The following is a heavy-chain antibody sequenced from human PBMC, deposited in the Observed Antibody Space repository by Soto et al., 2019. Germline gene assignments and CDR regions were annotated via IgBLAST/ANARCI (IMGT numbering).Heavy chain of an antibody. J-gene: IGHJ4*02. CDR3: ARASSTWLQLDY. V-gene: IGHV4-59*01. CDR1: GSISSYY. Sequence: GSISSYYWSWIRQPPGKGLEWIGFIYYTGSTNYNPSLKSRVTISLDTSKNQFSLKLSSVTAADRAVYYCARASSTWLQLDYWGQGTLVTVSS. D-gene: IGHD6-13*01. CDR2: IYYTGST.